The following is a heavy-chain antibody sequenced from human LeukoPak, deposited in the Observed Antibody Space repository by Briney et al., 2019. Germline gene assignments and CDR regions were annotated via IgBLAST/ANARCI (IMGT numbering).Heavy chain of an antibody. D-gene: IGHD4-11*01. CDR3: ARGRVSSSTWYSTYYYFFYMDF. Sequence: SDTLSLTCTVSGDSISTSKSYWGWIRQPPLKGLEWIGSIYYTGNTYYNPSLNGRVSISRDTSKNFFSLRLRSVTAADTAVYFCARGRVSSSTWYSTYYYFFYMDFWGKGTTVTVSS. CDR2: IYYTGNT. J-gene: IGHJ6*03. CDR1: GDSISTSKSY. V-gene: IGHV4-39*07.